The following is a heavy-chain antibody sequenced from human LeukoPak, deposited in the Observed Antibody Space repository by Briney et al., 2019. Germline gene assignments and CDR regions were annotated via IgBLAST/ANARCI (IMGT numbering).Heavy chain of an antibody. Sequence: PSQTLSLTCTVSGGSISSGDYYWSWIRQPPGKGLEWIGYIYYSGSTYYNPSLKSRVTISVDTSKNQFSLKLSSVTAADTAVYYCATGEYPRKNWFDPWGQGTLVTVSS. J-gene: IGHJ5*02. V-gene: IGHV4-30-4*08. D-gene: IGHD2-2*02. CDR2: IYYSGST. CDR3: ATGEYPRKNWFDP. CDR1: GGSISSGDYY.